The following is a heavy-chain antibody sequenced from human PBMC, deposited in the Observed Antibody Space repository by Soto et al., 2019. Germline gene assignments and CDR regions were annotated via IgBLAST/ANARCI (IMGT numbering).Heavy chain of an antibody. CDR1: GFTFSSYA. CDR3: AVVVVRGEGEDY. D-gene: IGHD3-10*01. V-gene: IGHV3-23*01. J-gene: IGHJ4*02. Sequence: EVQLLESGGGLVQPGGSLRLSCAASGFTFSSYAMSWVRQAPGKGLEWVSAISGSGGSTYYADSVKGRFTISRDNSKNTLYLQMNSLRAEDTAVYYCAVVVVRGEGEDYWGQGTLVTVSS. CDR2: ISGSGGST.